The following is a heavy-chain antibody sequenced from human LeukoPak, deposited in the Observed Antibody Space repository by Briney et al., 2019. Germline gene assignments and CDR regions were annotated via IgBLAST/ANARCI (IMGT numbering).Heavy chain of an antibody. CDR3: ASPGGDSSGYQFDY. CDR2: IYYSGST. J-gene: IGHJ4*02. D-gene: IGHD3-22*01. CDR1: GVSISSSSYY. Sequence: PSETLSLTCTVSGVSISSSSYYWGWLRQPPGKGLEWIVSIYYSGSTYYNPSLKSRVTISVDTSKNLFSLKLSSVTAADTAVYYCASPGGDSSGYQFDYWGQGTLVTVSS. V-gene: IGHV4-39*07.